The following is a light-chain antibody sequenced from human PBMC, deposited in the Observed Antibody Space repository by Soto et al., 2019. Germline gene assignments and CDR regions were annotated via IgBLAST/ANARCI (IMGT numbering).Light chain of an antibody. J-gene: IGKJ3*01. V-gene: IGKV3-11*01. Sequence: EIVLTQSPATLSLSPGERATLSCRASQSVSSYLAWYQQKPGQAPRLLIYDASNRATGIPARFSGSGSGTDFTRTNSSPERKDFAVYYRQQRRGAAFGPGTKVDIK. CDR1: QSVSSY. CDR2: DAS. CDR3: QQRRGAA.